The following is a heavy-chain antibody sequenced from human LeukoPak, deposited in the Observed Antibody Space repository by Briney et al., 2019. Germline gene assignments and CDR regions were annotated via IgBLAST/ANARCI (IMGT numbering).Heavy chain of an antibody. J-gene: IGHJ3*02. CDR1: GGSTSSYY. CDR2: IYYSGST. Sequence: SETLSLTCTVSGGSTSSYYWSWIRQPPGKGLEWIGYIYYSGSTDYNPSLKSRVTISLHTSKNQFSLKLSSVTAADTAVYYCATYTPFETWGQGTMVTVSS. CDR3: ATYTPFET. V-gene: IGHV4-59*01. D-gene: IGHD2-2*02.